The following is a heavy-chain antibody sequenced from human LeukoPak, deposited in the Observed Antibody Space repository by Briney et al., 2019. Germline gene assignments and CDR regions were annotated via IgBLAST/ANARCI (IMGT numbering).Heavy chain of an antibody. CDR3: ARVLGITMVRGVPLDAFDI. J-gene: IGHJ3*02. Sequence: SETLSLTCTVSGGSISSYYWSWIRQPAGKGLEWIGRIYTSGSTNYNPSLKSRVTMSVDTSKNQFSLKLSSVTAADTAVYYCARVLGITMVRGVPLDAFDIWGQGTMVTVSS. CDR2: IYTSGST. D-gene: IGHD3-10*01. CDR1: GGSISSYY. V-gene: IGHV4-4*07.